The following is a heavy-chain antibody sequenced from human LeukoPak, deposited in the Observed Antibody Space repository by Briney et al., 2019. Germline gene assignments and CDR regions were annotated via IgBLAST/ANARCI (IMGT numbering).Heavy chain of an antibody. CDR3: AKDIGERGYSVH. Sequence: PGGSLRLSCAASGFTFSSYGMHWVRQAPGKGLEWVGVISYDGRNKYYADSVKGRFTISRDNSKNSLFLQMKSLRTEDTALYYCAKDIGERGYSVHWGQGTLVTVSS. V-gene: IGHV3-30*18. CDR2: ISYDGRNK. CDR1: GFTFSSYG. D-gene: IGHD5/OR15-5a*01. J-gene: IGHJ4*02.